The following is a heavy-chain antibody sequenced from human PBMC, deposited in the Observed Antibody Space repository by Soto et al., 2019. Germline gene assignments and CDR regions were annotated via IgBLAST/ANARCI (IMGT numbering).Heavy chain of an antibody. V-gene: IGHV3-11*01. CDR1: GFTFSDYY. J-gene: IGHJ4*02. CDR3: ARRRHDCRGYCSDS. Sequence: QVQLVESGGGLVKPGGSLRLSCAASGFTFSDYYMSWIRQAPGKGLEWISFIGSSGDTIYYADSVKGRFTISRDNAKNSLYLQMNSLRDEDSAVYHCARRRHDCRGYCSDSWGEGSLVTVSS. D-gene: IGHD3-22*01. CDR2: IGSSGDTI.